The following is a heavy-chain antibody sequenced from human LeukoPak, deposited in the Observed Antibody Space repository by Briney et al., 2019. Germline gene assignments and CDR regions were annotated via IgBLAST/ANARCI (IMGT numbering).Heavy chain of an antibody. V-gene: IGHV3-48*03. CDR1: GFTFSSYE. CDR3: ARESQSAYYFDSSGYEDAFDI. Sequence: GGSLRLSCAASGFTFSSYEMDWVRQAPGKGLEWVLYISSSGSTIYYADSVKGRFTISRDNAKNSLYLQMNSLRAEDTAVYYCARESQSAYYFDSSGYEDAFDIWGQGTMVTVSS. D-gene: IGHD3-22*01. J-gene: IGHJ3*02. CDR2: ISSSGSTI.